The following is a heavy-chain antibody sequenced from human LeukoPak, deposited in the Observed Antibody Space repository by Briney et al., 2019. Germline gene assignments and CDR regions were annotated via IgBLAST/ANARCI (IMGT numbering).Heavy chain of an antibody. CDR3: ARERTGYSGYGIDY. V-gene: IGHV4-39*07. J-gene: IGHJ4*02. CDR2: IYYSGST. Sequence: PSETLSLTCTVSGGSISSSSYYWGWIRQPPGKGLEWIGSIYYSGSTYYNPSLKSRVTISVDTSKNQFSLKLSSVTAADTAVYYCARERTGYSGYGIDYWGQGTLVTVSS. D-gene: IGHD5-12*01. CDR1: GGSISSSSYY.